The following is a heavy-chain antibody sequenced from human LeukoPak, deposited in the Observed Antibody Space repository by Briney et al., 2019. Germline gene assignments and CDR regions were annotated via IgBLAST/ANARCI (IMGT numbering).Heavy chain of an antibody. V-gene: IGHV4-39*07. CDR1: GGSISSSSYY. CDR3: ARFSERGWYLYYFDY. D-gene: IGHD6-19*01. J-gene: IGHJ4*02. CDR2: IYYSGST. Sequence: SETLSLTCTVSGGSISSSSYYWGWIRQPPGTGLEWIGSIYYSGSTYYNPSLKSRVTISVDTSKNQFSLKLSSVTAADTAVYYCARFSERGWYLYYFDYWGQGTLVTVSS.